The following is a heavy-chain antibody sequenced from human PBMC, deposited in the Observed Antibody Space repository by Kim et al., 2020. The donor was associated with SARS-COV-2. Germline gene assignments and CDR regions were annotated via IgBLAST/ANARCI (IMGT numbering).Heavy chain of an antibody. CDR2: YPGDSDT. D-gene: IGHD2-15*01. V-gene: IGHV5-51*01. CDR3: ARIGDY. Sequence: YPGDSDTSYSPSFQGQVTISADKSISTAYLQWSSLKASDTAIYYCARIGDYWGQGTLVTVSS. J-gene: IGHJ4*02.